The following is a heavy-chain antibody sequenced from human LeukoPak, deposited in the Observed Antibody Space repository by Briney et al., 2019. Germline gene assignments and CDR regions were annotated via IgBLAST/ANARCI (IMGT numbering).Heavy chain of an antibody. D-gene: IGHD6-19*01. CDR1: GFTFDDYA. Sequence: GRSLRLSCAASGFTFDDYAMHWVRQAPGKGLEWVSGISWNSGSIGYADSVRGRFTISRDNANSSLFLQMNSLRVEDTAVYFCARGSSAWPRNAFDIWGQGTMVTVSS. J-gene: IGHJ3*02. CDR2: ISWNSGSI. V-gene: IGHV3-9*01. CDR3: ARGSSAWPRNAFDI.